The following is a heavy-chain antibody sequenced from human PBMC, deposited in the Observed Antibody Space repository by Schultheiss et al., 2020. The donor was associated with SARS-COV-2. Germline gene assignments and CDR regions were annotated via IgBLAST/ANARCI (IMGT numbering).Heavy chain of an antibody. J-gene: IGHJ4*01. CDR2: INPNRGGT. Sequence: ASVTVSCQASRYTFTDYYIHWVRQAPGQGLEWMGWINPNRGGTNYAQKFQGRVTMTRDTSISTAYMELSRLRSDDTAVYYCASQRAYCGGNCYPQPDFDYWGHGALGTSSS. CDR1: RYTFTDYY. CDR3: ASQRAYCGGNCYPQPDFDY. V-gene: IGHV1-2*02. D-gene: IGHD2-21*02.